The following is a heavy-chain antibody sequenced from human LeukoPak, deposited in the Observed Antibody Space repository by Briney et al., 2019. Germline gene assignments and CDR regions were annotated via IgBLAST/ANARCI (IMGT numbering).Heavy chain of an antibody. J-gene: IGHJ4*02. CDR1: GFTVSSNY. CDR3: ARDPHCSGGSCYTFDY. V-gene: IGHV3-53*01. D-gene: IGHD2-15*01. CDR2: IYSGGST. Sequence: GGSLRLSCAASGFTVSSNYMSWVRQALGKGLEWVSVIYSGGSTYYADSVKGRFTISRDNSKNTLYLQMNSLRAEDTAVYYCARDPHCSGGSCYTFDYWGQGTLVTASS.